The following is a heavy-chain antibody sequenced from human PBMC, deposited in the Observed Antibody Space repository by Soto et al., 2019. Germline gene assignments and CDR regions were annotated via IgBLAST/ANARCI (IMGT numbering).Heavy chain of an antibody. CDR1: GGTFSSYA. D-gene: IGHD3-10*01. J-gene: IGHJ6*02. Sequence: QVQLVQSGAEVKKPGSSVKVSCKASGGTFSSYAISWVRQAPGQGLEWMGGIIPIFGTANYAQKFQGRVTITADESTSTAYMELSSLRSEHTAVYYCAREGGSGNYRYYALDVWGQGTTVTVPS. CDR3: AREGGSGNYRYYALDV. V-gene: IGHV1-69*12. CDR2: IIPIFGTA.